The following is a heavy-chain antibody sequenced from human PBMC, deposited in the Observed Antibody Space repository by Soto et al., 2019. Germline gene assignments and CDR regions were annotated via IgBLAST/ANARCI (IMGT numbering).Heavy chain of an antibody. CDR3: ARDQGLGGHYYYGMDV. D-gene: IGHD6-19*01. CDR2: IYYSGST. V-gene: IGHV4-59*01. J-gene: IGHJ6*02. Sequence: SETLSLTCTVSGGSISSYYWSWIRQPPGKGLEWIGYIYYSGSTNYNPSLKSRVTISVDTSKNQFSLKLSSVTAADTAVYYCARDQGLGGHYYYGMDVWGQGTTVTVSS. CDR1: GGSISSYY.